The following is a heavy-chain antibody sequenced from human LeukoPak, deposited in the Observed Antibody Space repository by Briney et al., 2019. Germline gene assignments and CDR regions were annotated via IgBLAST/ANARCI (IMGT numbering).Heavy chain of an antibody. CDR3: ATAPSARYCSSTSCYTASDY. CDR1: GFTFSSYA. J-gene: IGHJ4*02. CDR2: ISGSGGST. V-gene: IGHV3-23*01. D-gene: IGHD2-2*02. Sequence: GGSLRLSCAASGFTFSSYAMSWVRQAPGKGLEWVSAISGSGGSTYYADSVKGRFTISRDNSRNTLYLQMNSLRAEDTAVYYCATAPSARYCSSTSCYTASDYWGQGTLVTVSS.